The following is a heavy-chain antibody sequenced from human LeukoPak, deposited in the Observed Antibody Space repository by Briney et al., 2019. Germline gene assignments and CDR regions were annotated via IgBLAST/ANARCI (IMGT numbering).Heavy chain of an antibody. CDR2: IYHGGST. D-gene: IGHD3-9*01. Sequence: SETLSLTCAVYGGSFSGYYWSWIRQPPGKGLEWMGEIYHGGSTNYNPSLKSRVTISVDTSKNQFSLKLSSVTAADTAVYYCARASPELRYCDWSYYYYYYMDVWGKGTTVTVSS. CDR1: GGSFSGYY. V-gene: IGHV4-34*01. J-gene: IGHJ6*03. CDR3: ARASPELRYCDWSYYYYYYMDV.